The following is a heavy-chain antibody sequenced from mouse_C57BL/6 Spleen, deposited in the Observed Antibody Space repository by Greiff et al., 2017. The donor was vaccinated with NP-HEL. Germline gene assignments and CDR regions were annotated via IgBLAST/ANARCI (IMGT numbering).Heavy chain of an antibody. CDR2: INPSNGGT. CDR3: ARSPFYPSGAMDY. J-gene: IGHJ4*01. V-gene: IGHV1-53*01. Sequence: VKLQQPGTELVKPGASVKLSCKASGYTFTSYWMHWVKQRPGQGLEWIGNINPSNGGTNYNEKFKSKATLTVDKSSSTAYMQLSSLTSEDSAVYYCARSPFYPSGAMDYWGQGTSVTVSS. CDR1: GYTFTSYW. D-gene: IGHD3-1*01.